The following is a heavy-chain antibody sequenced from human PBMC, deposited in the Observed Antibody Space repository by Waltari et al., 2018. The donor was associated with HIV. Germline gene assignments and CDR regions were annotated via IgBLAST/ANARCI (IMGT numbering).Heavy chain of an antibody. CDR3: ARGPCCGADCSHFDS. V-gene: IGHV4-31*03. CDR2: ISYSRST. CDR1: TGSISSGGFY. Sequence: QVQLQESGPGLVKASQTLSLTCSVSTGSISSGGFYWSWIRQHPGRGLGWIGYISYSRSTCYNPFLRSRVVSSLGTSKNQFSLKVSSVTAADTAVYFCARGPCCGADCSHFDSCGQGTLVTVSS. D-gene: IGHD2-21*02. J-gene: IGHJ4*02.